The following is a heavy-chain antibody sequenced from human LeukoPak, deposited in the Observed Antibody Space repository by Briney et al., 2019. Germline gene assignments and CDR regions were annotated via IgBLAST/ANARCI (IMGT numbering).Heavy chain of an antibody. Sequence: PSETLSLTCTVSGGSISSSTYYWDWIRQPPGKGLEWIGSIYYSGSTYYNPSLKSRVTISVDTSKNQFSLKLRSVTAADTAVYYCARDLGGYDILTGYYSPAFDYWGQGTLVTVST. CDR1: GGSISSSTYY. J-gene: IGHJ4*02. CDR3: ARDLGGYDILTGYYSPAFDY. V-gene: IGHV4-39*07. D-gene: IGHD3-9*01. CDR2: IYYSGST.